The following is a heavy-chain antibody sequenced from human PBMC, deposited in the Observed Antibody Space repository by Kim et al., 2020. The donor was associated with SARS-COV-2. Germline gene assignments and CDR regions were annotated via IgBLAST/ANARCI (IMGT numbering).Heavy chain of an antibody. CDR2: ISGSGGST. V-gene: IGHV3-23*01. CDR3: ANGGVWPEWLDFDP. CDR1: GFTFSSYA. J-gene: IGHJ5*02. D-gene: IGHD2-8*02. Sequence: GGSLRLSCAASGFTFSSYAMSWVRQAPGKGLEWVSAISGSGGSTYYADSVKGRFTISRDNSKNTLYLQMNSLRAEDTAVYYCANGGVWPEWLDFDPWGQGTLVTVSS.